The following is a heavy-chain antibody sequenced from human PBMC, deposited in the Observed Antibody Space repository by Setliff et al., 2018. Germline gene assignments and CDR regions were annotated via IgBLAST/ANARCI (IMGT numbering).Heavy chain of an antibody. V-gene: IGHV1-46*01. CDR3: ARDVFPYHYEGAFDV. Sequence: ASVKVSCKASGYTFTSHYMHWVRQAPGLGLEWMGTINPSSGRTSYAQKFQGRVTMTRDTSTSTVYMDMSSLRSEDTAVYYCARDVFPYHYEGAFDVWGQGTMVTVPS. J-gene: IGHJ3*01. CDR2: INPSSGRT. CDR1: GYTFTSHY. D-gene: IGHD3-22*01.